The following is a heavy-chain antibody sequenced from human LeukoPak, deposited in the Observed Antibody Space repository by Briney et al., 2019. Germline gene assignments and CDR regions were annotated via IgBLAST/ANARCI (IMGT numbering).Heavy chain of an antibody. CDR3: ARHLLDIVVVPAALTPVNWFDP. Sequence: PSETLSLTCAVSGYSISSGYYWCWIRQPPGKGLEWIGSIYHSGSTYYNPSLKSRVTISVDTSKNQFSLKLSSVTAADTAVYYCARHLLDIVVVPAALTPVNWFDPWGQGTLVTVSS. V-gene: IGHV4-38-2*01. D-gene: IGHD2-2*03. J-gene: IGHJ5*02. CDR1: GYSISSGYY. CDR2: IYHSGST.